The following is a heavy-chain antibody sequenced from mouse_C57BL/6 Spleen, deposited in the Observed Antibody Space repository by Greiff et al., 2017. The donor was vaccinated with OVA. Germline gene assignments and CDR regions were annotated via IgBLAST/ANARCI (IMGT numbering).Heavy chain of an antibody. V-gene: IGHV1-74*01. CDR2: IHPSDSDT. CDR1: GYTFTSYW. Sequence: QVQLKQPGAELVKPGASVKVSCKASGYTFTSYWMHWVKQRPGQGLEWIGRIHPSDSDTNYNQKFKGKATLTVDKSSSTAYMQLSSLTSEDSAVYYCARYYGSSYEFYYAMDYWGQGTSVTVSS. J-gene: IGHJ4*01. CDR3: ARYYGSSYEFYYAMDY. D-gene: IGHD1-1*01.